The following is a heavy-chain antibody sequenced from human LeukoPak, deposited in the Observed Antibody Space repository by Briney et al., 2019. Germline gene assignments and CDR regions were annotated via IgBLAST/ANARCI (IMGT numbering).Heavy chain of an antibody. V-gene: IGHV3-33*01. D-gene: IGHD1-26*01. CDR2: IWYDGSNE. J-gene: IGHJ4*02. CDR3: ARPLVGDALDY. CDR1: GFTFSRYG. Sequence: GGSLRLSCAASGFTFSRYGMHWVRQAPGKGLEWVAVIWYDGSNEYYADSVKGRFTIFRDNSKNMLHLQMNSLRAEDTAVYYCARPLVGDALDYWGQGTLVTVSS.